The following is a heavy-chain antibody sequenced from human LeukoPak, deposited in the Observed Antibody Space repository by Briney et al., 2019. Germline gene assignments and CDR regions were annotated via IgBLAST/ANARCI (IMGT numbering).Heavy chain of an antibody. CDR3: ARDLGPKFDY. CDR1: GFTFSSYS. CDR2: ISRYSSTI. J-gene: IGHJ4*02. Sequence: GGSLRLSCAASGFTFSSYSMNWVRQAPGKGLEWVSYISRYSSTIYYADSVKGRFTISRDNAENSLYLQMNSLRAEDTAVYYCARDLGPKFDYWGQRTLVTVSS. V-gene: IGHV3-48*01.